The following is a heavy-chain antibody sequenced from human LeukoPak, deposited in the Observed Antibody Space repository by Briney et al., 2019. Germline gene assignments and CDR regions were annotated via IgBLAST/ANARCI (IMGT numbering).Heavy chain of an antibody. Sequence: VASVKVSCKASGYTFTSYGISWVRQAPGQGLEWMGWISAYNGNTNYAQKLQGRVTMTTDTSTSTAYMELRSLRSDDTAVYYCARQLTYYYDSAGPYAFEIWGQGTILTVSA. J-gene: IGHJ3*02. CDR3: ARQLTYYYDSAGPYAFEI. D-gene: IGHD3-22*01. CDR1: GYTFTSYG. CDR2: ISAYNGNT. V-gene: IGHV1-18*01.